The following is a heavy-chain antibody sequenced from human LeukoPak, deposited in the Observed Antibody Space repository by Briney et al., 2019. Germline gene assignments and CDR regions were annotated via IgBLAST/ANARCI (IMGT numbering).Heavy chain of an antibody. D-gene: IGHD6-13*01. Sequence: ASVKVSCKASGYTFTSYDINWVRQATGQGLEWMGWMNPNSGNTGYAQKFQGRVTITRNTSISTAYMELSSLRSEDTAVYYCARAKRTGMAAADRSPDYWGQGTLVTVSS. CDR3: ARAKRTGMAAADRSPDY. CDR2: MNPNSGNT. J-gene: IGHJ4*02. V-gene: IGHV1-8*03. CDR1: GYTFTSYD.